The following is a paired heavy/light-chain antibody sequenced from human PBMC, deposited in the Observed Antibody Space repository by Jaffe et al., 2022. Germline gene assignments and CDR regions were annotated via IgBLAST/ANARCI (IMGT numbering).Heavy chain of an antibody. D-gene: IGHD2-2*01. CDR2: INTNTGNP. V-gene: IGHV7-4-1*02. Sequence: QVQLVQSGSELKKPGASVKVSCKASGYTFTSYAMNWVRQAPGQGLEWMGWINTNTGNPTYAQGFTGRFVFSLDTSVSTAYLQISSLKAEDTAVYYCARGRIYCSSTSCYALNWFDPWGQGTLVTVSS. J-gene: IGHJ5*02. CDR3: ARGRIYCSSTSCYALNWFDP. CDR1: GYTFTSYA.
Light chain of an antibody. CDR1: QGISSY. CDR3: QQLNSYPFT. CDR2: AAS. V-gene: IGKV1-9*01. Sequence: DIQLTQSPSFLSASVGDRVTITCRASQGISSYLAWYQQKPGKAPKLLIYAASTLQSGVPSRFSGSGSGTEFTLTISSLQPEDFATYYCQQLNSYPFTFGPGTKVDIK. J-gene: IGKJ3*01.